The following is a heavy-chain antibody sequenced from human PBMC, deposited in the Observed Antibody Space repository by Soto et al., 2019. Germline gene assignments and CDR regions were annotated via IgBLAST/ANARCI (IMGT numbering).Heavy chain of an antibody. D-gene: IGHD5-12*01. CDR2: IYWDDDK. J-gene: IGHJ6*02. CDR1: GFSLSTSGVG. CDR3: AHSRRLSGYDYYYYYYGMDV. V-gene: IGHV2-5*02. Sequence: QITLKESGPTLVKPTQTLTLTCTFSGFSLSTSGVGVGWISQPPGKALEWLALIYWDDDKRYSPSLKSRLTITKDTSKNHVVLTMTNMDPVDTATYYCAHSRRLSGYDYYYYYYGMDVWGQGTTVTVSS.